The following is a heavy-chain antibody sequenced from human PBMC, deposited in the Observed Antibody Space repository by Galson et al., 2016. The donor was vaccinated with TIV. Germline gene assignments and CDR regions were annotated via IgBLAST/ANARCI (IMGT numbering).Heavy chain of an antibody. Sequence: SLRLSCAASGFMFSYYNMHWVRQAPGKGLEWVAVISYDESDKYYADSVKGRFTISRDDFKNTLYLQMNSLRAEDSAVYYCARDFHEFSGNYYVVYWGQGTLVTVSS. J-gene: IGHJ4*02. CDR2: ISYDESDK. V-gene: IGHV3-30-3*01. D-gene: IGHD1-26*01. CDR3: ARDFHEFSGNYYVVY. CDR1: GFMFSYYN.